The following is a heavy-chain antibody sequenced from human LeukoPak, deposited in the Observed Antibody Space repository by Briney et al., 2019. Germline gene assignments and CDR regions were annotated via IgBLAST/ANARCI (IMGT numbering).Heavy chain of an antibody. CDR1: GGSISTYY. D-gene: IGHD3-16*01. J-gene: IGHJ6*03. V-gene: IGHV4-59*01. CDR2: IYYSGGT. CDR3: ARDWDYMDV. Sequence: PSETLSLTCTVAGGSISTYYWSWIRQPPGKGLEWIGYIYYSGGTNYNPSLKSRVTISIDMSKNQFSLKLTSVTAADTAVYYCARDWDYMDVWGKGTTVTISS.